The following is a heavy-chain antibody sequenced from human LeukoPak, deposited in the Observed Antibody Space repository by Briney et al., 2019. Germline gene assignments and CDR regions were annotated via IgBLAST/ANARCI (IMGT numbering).Heavy chain of an antibody. Sequence: PGGSLRLSCAASGFTFSSYGMHWVRQAPGKGLEWVAFIRYDGSNKYYADSVKGRFTISRDNSKNTLYLQMNSLRAEDTAVYYCARGAYYYDSSGYLGPWGQGTLVTVSS. V-gene: IGHV3-30*02. CDR2: IRYDGSNK. CDR3: ARGAYYYDSSGYLGP. D-gene: IGHD3-22*01. CDR1: GFTFSSYG. J-gene: IGHJ5*02.